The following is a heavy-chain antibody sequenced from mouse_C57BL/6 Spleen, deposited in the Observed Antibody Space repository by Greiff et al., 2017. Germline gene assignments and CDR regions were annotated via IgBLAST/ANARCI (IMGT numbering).Heavy chain of an antibody. Sequence: QVQLKQSGAELVRPGASVKMSCKASGYTFTSYTMHWVNQRPGQGLEWIGYISPSSGYTKYNQKFKGKATLTGDKSSSTAYMQLSSLTSEDSADDYCAASYDYDEGHYAMDYWGQGTSVTVSS. V-gene: IGHV1-4*01. CDR2: ISPSSGYT. CDR1: GYTFTSYT. D-gene: IGHD2-4*01. J-gene: IGHJ4*01. CDR3: AASYDYDEGHYAMDY.